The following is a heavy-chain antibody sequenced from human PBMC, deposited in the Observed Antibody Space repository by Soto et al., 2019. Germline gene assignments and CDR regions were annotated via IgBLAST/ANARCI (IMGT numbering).Heavy chain of an antibody. CDR2: IWYDGSNK. CDR3: ARDPTTYCSGGSCYPTHFDY. V-gene: IGHV3-33*01. Sequence: PGGSLRLSCAASGFTFSSYGMHWVRQAPGKGLEWVAVIWYDGSNKYYADSVKGRFTISRDNSKNTLYLQMNSLRAEDTAVYYCARDPTTYCSGGSCYPTHFDYWGQGTLVTVSS. CDR1: GFTFSSYG. J-gene: IGHJ4*02. D-gene: IGHD2-15*01.